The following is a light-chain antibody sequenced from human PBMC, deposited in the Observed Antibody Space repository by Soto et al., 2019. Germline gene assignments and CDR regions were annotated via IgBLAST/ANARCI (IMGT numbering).Light chain of an antibody. J-gene: IGKJ1*01. V-gene: IGKV3-20*01. CDR2: SAS. Sequence: EIVLTQSPGTLSLSPGERASLSCRASQSVSSNYLAWYQQKGGQAPRLLIYSASSRATGIPDRFSGSGSGTDFTLPISRLEPEDFAVYYCQQYGNSPKTFGQGTKVEIK. CDR1: QSVSSNY. CDR3: QQYGNSPKT.